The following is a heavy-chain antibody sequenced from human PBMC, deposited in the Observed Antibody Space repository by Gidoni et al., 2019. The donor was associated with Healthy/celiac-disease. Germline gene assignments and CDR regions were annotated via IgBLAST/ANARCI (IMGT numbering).Heavy chain of an antibody. CDR1: AFTFSSYS. CDR2: ISSSRCTI. J-gene: IGHJ6*02. V-gene: IGHV3-48*01. CDR3: ARGCPGGGRGYYYYGMDV. D-gene: IGHD2-15*01. Sequence: EVQLVESGGGLVQPGGSLRLSCAASAFTFSSYSMNWVRQGPGKGLEWVSNISSSRCTIYYADSGKGRVTTSRENAKNSLYLQMNSLGGEDTGVYYWARGCPGGGRGYYYYGMDVWGQGTTVTVSS.